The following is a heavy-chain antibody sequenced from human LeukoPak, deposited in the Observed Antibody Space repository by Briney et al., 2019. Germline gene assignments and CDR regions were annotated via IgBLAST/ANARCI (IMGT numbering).Heavy chain of an antibody. CDR3: ARDSGYSGYVTPADAFDI. V-gene: IGHV1-18*01. J-gene: IGHJ3*02. CDR1: GYTFTSYG. CDR2: IGAYNGNT. D-gene: IGHD5-12*01. Sequence: ASVKVSCKASGYTFTSYGISWVRQAPGQGLEWMGWIGAYNGNTNYAQKLQGRVTMTTDTSTSTAYMELRSLRSDDTAVYYCARDSGYSGYVTPADAFDIWGQGTMVTVSS.